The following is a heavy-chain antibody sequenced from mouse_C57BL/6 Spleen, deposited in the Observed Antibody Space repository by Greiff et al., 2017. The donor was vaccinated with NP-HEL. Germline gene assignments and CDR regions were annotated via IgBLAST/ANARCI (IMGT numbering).Heavy chain of an antibody. V-gene: IGHV5-4*01. CDR3: ARDQGISYGYFDY. Sequence: EVQLVESGGGLVKPGGSLKLSCAASGFTFSSYAMSWVRQTPEKRLEWVATISDGGSYTYYPDNVKGRFTISRDNAKNNLYLQMSHLKSEDTAMYYCARDQGISYGYFDYWGQGTTLTVSS. CDR2: ISDGGSYT. CDR1: GFTFSSYA. D-gene: IGHD1-1*01. J-gene: IGHJ2*01.